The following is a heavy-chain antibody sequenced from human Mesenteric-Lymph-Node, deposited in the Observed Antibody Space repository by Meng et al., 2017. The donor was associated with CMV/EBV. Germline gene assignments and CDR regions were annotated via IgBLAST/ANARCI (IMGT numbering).Heavy chain of an antibody. CDR1: GFTFSSYG. CDR2: IFSGGST. Sequence: GESLKISCAASGFTFSSYGMHWVRQAPGKGLEWVSVIFSGGSTYYADFVKGRFTISRDESKNTVYLQMNSLRAEDTAVYYCAKDPYSSGWFPFDYWGQGTLVTVSS. D-gene: IGHD6-19*01. V-gene: IGHV3-NL1*01. CDR3: AKDPYSSGWFPFDY. J-gene: IGHJ4*02.